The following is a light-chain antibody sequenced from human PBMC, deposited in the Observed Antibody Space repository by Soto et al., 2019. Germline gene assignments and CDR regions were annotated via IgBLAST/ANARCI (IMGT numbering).Light chain of an antibody. CDR3: QQYGSSPYT. CDR2: GAS. V-gene: IGKV3-20*01. CDR1: QSVTKNF. J-gene: IGKJ2*01. Sequence: EIVWTQYTATLSLSPGEGATLSCRASQSVTKNFLAWYQQKPGQAPRLLIYGASSRPGGIPDRFSGSGSGTDFTLTIPRLEPEDFAVYYCQQYGSSPYTFGQGSKVDIK.